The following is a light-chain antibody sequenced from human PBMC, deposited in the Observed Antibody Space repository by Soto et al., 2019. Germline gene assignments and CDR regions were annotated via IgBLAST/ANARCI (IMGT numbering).Light chain of an antibody. CDR1: NIRNKS. Sequence: SYVLTQTPSVSVAPGQTARITCGGNNIRNKSVQWYQQKPGQAPVVVVYDDTNRPSGIPERFSGSNSGNTATLTISRVEAGDEDDYYCQVWDSSSDHWVFGGGTKLTVL. CDR2: DDT. V-gene: IGLV3-21*02. J-gene: IGLJ3*02. CDR3: QVWDSSSDHWV.